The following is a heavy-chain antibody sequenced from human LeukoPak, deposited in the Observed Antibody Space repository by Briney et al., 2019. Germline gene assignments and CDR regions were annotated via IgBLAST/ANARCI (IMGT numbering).Heavy chain of an antibody. CDR2: IYYTGGT. CDR3: AGAEQQLAPSYY. Sequence: SETLSLTCTVSGGSISSYYWGWIRQPPGKGLECIGYIYYTGGTNYNPSLKSRVTMSVDTSKNQFSLKLTSVTAADTAMYYCAGAEQQLAPSYYWGQGILVSVSS. J-gene: IGHJ4*02. CDR1: GGSISSYY. D-gene: IGHD6-13*01. V-gene: IGHV4-59*04.